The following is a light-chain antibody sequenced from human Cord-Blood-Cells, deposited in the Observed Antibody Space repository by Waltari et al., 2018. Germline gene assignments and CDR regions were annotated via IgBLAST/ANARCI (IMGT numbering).Light chain of an antibody. V-gene: IGLV2-14*03. J-gene: IGLJ1*01. CDR2: DVS. CDR3: SSYTSSSTPFYV. CDR1: SSDVGGYNY. Sequence: QSALTQPASVSGSPGQSITISFTGTSSDVGGYNYVSWYQQHPGKAPKPMIYDVSNRPSGVSNRFSGSKSGNTASLTISGRQAEDEADYYCSSYTSSSTPFYVFGTGTKVTVL.